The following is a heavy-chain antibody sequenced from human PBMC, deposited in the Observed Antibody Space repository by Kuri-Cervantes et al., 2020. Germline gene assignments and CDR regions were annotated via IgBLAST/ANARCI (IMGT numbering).Heavy chain of an antibody. Sequence: SVKVSCKASGGPFSGYAISWVRQAPGQGLEWMGGIIPMFGTADYAQKFQGRVTITADKSTSTAYMELSSLRSEDTAVYYCSRTLYYHDINGYYSWNAFDIWGQGTMVTVSS. J-gene: IGHJ3*02. CDR1: GGPFSGYA. CDR2: IIPMFGTA. V-gene: IGHV1-69*06. CDR3: SRTLYYHDINGYYSWNAFDI. D-gene: IGHD3-22*01.